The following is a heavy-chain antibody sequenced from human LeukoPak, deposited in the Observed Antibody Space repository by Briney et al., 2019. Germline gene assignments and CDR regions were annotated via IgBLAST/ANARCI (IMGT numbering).Heavy chain of an antibody. CDR2: IYYSGST. CDR1: GGSINSYY. D-gene: IGHD4-17*01. J-gene: IGHJ4*02. V-gene: IGHV4-59*01. Sequence: SETLSLTCTVSGGSINSYYWSWIRQPPGKGLEWIGYIYYSGSTNYNPSLKSRVTISVDTSKNQFSLKLSSVTAADTAVYYCARVGSYGDYGYWGQGTLVTVSS. CDR3: ARVGSYGDYGY.